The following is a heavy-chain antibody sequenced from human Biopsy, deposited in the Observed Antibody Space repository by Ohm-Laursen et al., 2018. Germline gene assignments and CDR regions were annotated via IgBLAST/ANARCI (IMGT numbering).Heavy chain of an antibody. CDR3: VKAAYGSGTYHPPDY. J-gene: IGHJ4*02. Sequence: SLRLSCAASGFRFDDYAMQWVRQAPGKGLEWVSGISWNSDFIGYADSVKGRFTISRDNAKRSLYLQMNSLRVEDTAFYYCVKAAYGSGTYHPPDYWGQGTLVTVSS. D-gene: IGHD3-10*01. CDR1: GFRFDDYA. CDR2: ISWNSDFI. V-gene: IGHV3-9*01.